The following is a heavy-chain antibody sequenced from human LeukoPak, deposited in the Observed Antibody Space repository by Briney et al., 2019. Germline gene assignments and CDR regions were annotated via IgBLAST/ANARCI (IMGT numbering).Heavy chain of an antibody. CDR2: ISWNSGSI. CDR1: GFTFDDYA. J-gene: IGHJ4*02. V-gene: IGHV3-9*01. Sequence: GRSLRLSCAASGFTFDDYAMHWVRQAPGKGLEWVSGISWNSGSIGYADSVKGRFTISRDNAKNSLYLQMNSLRAEDTALYYCAKDIGESGYFDYWGQGTLVTVSS. D-gene: IGHD3-16*01. CDR3: AKDIGESGYFDY.